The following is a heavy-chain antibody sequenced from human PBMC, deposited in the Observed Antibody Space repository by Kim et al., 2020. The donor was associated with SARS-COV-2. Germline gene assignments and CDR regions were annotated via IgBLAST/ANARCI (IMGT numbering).Heavy chain of an antibody. CDR1: GFTFSNYA. CDR2: ISSDGGST. CDR3: VTRNYYNSGSYYEGAPFDF. J-gene: IGHJ4*02. D-gene: IGHD3-10*01. Sequence: GGSLRLSCSASGFTFSNYAMHWVRQAPGKGLEYVSAISSDGGSTYYADSVKGRFTISRDNSKNMLYVQMSSLRVEDTAIYYCVTRNYYNSGSYYEGAPFDFWGQGPRVTVSS. V-gene: IGHV3-64*05.